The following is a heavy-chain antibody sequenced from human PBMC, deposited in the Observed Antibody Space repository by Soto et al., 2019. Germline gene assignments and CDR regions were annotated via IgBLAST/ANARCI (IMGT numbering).Heavy chain of an antibody. Sequence: SETLSLTCTVSGGSISSNIYHWGWIRQPPGKGLEWIGRIYNSGRTYYNASLKSRVTISVDTSKNQFSLKLTSVTAADTAVYYCARVHYQLLDYYYYYGMDVWGQGTTVTVSS. CDR3: ARVHYQLLDYYYYYGMDV. V-gene: IGHV4-39*01. J-gene: IGHJ6*02. CDR2: IYNSGRT. D-gene: IGHD2-2*01. CDR1: GGSISSNIYH.